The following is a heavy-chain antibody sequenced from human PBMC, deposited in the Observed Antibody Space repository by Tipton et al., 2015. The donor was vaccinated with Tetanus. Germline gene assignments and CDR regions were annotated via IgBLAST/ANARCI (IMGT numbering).Heavy chain of an antibody. D-gene: IGHD6-6*01. CDR1: GYTFTGYY. CDR2: INPNSGGT. V-gene: IGHV1-2*06. Sequence: QLVQSGAEVKKPGASVKVSCKASGYTFTGYYMHWVRQAPGQGLEWMGRINPNSGGTNYAQKFQGRVTMTRDTSISTAYMELSRLRSDDTAVYYCARSTRIAARTPTKTDYWGQGTLVTVSS. CDR3: ARSTRIAARTPTKTDY. J-gene: IGHJ4*02.